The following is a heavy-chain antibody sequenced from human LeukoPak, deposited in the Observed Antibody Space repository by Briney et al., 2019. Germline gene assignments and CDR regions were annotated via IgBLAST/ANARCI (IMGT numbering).Heavy chain of an antibody. Sequence: GGSLRLSCAASGFTFSSYAMSWVRQAPGKGLEWVSAISGSGGSTYYADSVKGRFTLSRDNSKNTLYLQMNSLRAEDTAVYYCATAQVTRGTYSPFDYWGQGTLVTVSS. CDR2: ISGSGGST. D-gene: IGHD1-26*01. CDR1: GFTFSSYA. J-gene: IGHJ4*02. V-gene: IGHV3-23*01. CDR3: ATAQVTRGTYSPFDY.